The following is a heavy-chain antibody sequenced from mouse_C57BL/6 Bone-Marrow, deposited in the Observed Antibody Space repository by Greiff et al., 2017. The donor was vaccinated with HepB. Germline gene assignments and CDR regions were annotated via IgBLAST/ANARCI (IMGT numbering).Heavy chain of an antibody. Sequence: EVQLQESGPGLVKPSQSLSLTCSVTGYSITSGYYWNWIRQFPGNKLEWMGYISYDGSNNYNPSLKNRISITRDTSKNQLFLKLNSVTTEDTATYYCARGYYGNPYFDYWGQGTTLTVSS. D-gene: IGHD2-1*01. J-gene: IGHJ2*01. CDR1: GYSITSGYY. CDR2: ISYDGSN. V-gene: IGHV3-6*01. CDR3: ARGYYGNPYFDY.